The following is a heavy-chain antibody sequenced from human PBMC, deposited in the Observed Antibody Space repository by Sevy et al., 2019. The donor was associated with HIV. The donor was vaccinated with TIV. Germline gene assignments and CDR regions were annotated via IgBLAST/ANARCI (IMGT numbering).Heavy chain of an antibody. CDR3: ARAVTHSSGYYYVWYAFDI. V-gene: IGHV4-31*03. D-gene: IGHD3-22*01. CDR2: IYYSGST. CDR1: AGSISSGGYY. J-gene: IGHJ3*02. Sequence: SETLSLTCTVSAGSISSGGYYWSWIRQHPGKGLEWIGYIYYSGSTYYNPSLKSRVTISVDTSKNQFSLKLSSVTAADTAVYYCARAVTHSSGYYYVWYAFDIWGQGTMVTVSS.